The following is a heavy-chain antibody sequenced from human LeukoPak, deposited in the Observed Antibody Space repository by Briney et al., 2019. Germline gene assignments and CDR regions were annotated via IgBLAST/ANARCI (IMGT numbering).Heavy chain of an antibody. CDR1: GGSINNGGYY. J-gene: IGHJ4*02. D-gene: IGHD2-8*01. V-gene: IGHV4-30-4*01. CDR2: IYYSGSS. Sequence: SQTLSLTCTVSGGSINNGGYYWSWIRQHPGKGLEWIGYIYYSGSSYYNPSLKSRVTISVDTSKKHFSLKLSSVTAADTAVYYCASLLGSCTNGVCSPLYYFDYWGQGTLVTVSS. CDR3: ASLLGSCTNGVCSPLYYFDY.